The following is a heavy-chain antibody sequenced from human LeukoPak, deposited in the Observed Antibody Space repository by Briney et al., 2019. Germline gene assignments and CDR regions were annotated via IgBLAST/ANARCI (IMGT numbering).Heavy chain of an antibody. CDR1: GGSISSSNW. Sequence: SETLSLTCAVSGGSISSSNWWSWVRQPPGKGLEWIGEIYHSGSTNYNPSLKSRVTISVDKSKNQFSLKLSSVTAADTAVYYCARAVQKLWQRVDYWGQGTLVTVSS. D-gene: IGHD6-25*01. CDR3: ARAVQKLWQRVDY. CDR2: IYHSGST. J-gene: IGHJ4*02. V-gene: IGHV4-4*02.